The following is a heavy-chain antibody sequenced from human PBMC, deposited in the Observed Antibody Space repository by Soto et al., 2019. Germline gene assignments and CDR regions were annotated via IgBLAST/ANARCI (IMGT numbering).Heavy chain of an antibody. V-gene: IGHV4-34*01. D-gene: IGHD2-8*02. J-gene: IGHJ4*02. CDR2: INHSGST. CDR3: ARGGPVGLVY. CDR1: GGSFSGYY. Sequence: QVQLQQWGAGLLKPSETLSLTCAVYGGSFSGYYWSLIRQPPGKGLEWIGEINHSGSTNYNPSLKSRVTISVDTSKNQFSLKLSSVTAADTAVYYCARGGPVGLVYWGQGTLVTVSS.